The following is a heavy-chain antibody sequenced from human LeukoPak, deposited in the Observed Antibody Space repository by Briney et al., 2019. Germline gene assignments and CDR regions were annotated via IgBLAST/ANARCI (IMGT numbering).Heavy chain of an antibody. D-gene: IGHD3-22*01. CDR3: ARDGYYDSSGYYSPFVDY. CDR1: GGSISSYY. CDR2: IYYSGTT. V-gene: IGHV4-59*01. J-gene: IGHJ4*02. Sequence: SETLSLTCTVSGGSISSYYWSWIRQPPGKGLEWIGYIYYSGTTNYNSSLKSRVTISVDTSKKQFSLKLSSVTAADTAVYYCARDGYYDSSGYYSPFVDYWGQGTLVTVSS.